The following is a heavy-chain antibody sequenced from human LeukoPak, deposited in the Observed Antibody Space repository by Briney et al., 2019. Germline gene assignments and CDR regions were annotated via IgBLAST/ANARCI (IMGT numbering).Heavy chain of an antibody. CDR3: TTNLISLLGVGY. J-gene: IGHJ4*01. V-gene: IGHV1-18*01. CDR1: GHIVNTYG. CDR2: INVHKGNT. Sequence: AAVKVSCKDTGHIVNTYGFSWVRQAPGQGLEWIGWINVHKGNTNYAQKFQGRVTMTADTPTSTVYMELSSLRSEDTAIYYCTTNLISLLGVGYWGHGTLVTVSS. D-gene: IGHD1-1*01.